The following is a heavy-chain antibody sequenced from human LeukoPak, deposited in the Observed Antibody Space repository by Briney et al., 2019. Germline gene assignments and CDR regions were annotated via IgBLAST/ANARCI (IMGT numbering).Heavy chain of an antibody. V-gene: IGHV3-23*01. Sequence: GGSLRLSCAASRFTVSSYAMSWVRQAPGKGLEWVSTISSSGGSTYYADSVKGRFTISRDNSKNTLYLQMNSLRAEDTAVYYCARDPGAWRYFDYWGQGTLVTVSS. CDR2: ISSSGGST. CDR1: RFTVSSYA. D-gene: IGHD7-27*01. J-gene: IGHJ4*02. CDR3: ARDPGAWRYFDY.